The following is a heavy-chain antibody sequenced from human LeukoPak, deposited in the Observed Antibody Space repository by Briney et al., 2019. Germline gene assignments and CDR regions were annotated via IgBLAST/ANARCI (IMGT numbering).Heavy chain of an antibody. D-gene: IGHD6-6*01. V-gene: IGHV3-30*02. Sequence: GGSLRLSCAASGFTFSSNGMHWVRQAPGKGLEWVALLRYDGNNEKYADSVKGRFTISRDNSKNTLSLQMNSLRAEDTAVYFCAKDWGSSSLYLVNWGQGTLVTVSS. J-gene: IGHJ4*02. CDR1: GFTFSSNG. CDR2: LRYDGNNE. CDR3: AKDWGSSSLYLVN.